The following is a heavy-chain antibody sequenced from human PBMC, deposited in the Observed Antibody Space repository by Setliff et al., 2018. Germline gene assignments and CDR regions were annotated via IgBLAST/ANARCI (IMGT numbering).Heavy chain of an antibody. D-gene: IGHD2-21*02. CDR2: IKGDGSEK. CDR3: ARAGLPYAADV. V-gene: IGHV3-7*01. Sequence: WIRQAPGKGLEWVANIKGDGSEKYYVDSVEGRFAISRDNAKNSLYLQMNSLRAEDTAVYYCARAGLPYAADVWGQGTKVTVSS. J-gene: IGHJ3*01.